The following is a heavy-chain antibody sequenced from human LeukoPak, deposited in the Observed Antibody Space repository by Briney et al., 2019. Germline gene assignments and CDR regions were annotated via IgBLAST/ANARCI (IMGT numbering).Heavy chain of an antibody. CDR3: ARDYYDSSGYYFFDP. CDR2: INHSGST. Sequence: PSETLSLTCAVYGGSFSGYYWSWIRQPPGKGLEWVGEINHSGSTNYNPSLKSRVTISVDTSKNQFSLKLSSVTAADTAVYYWARDYYDSSGYYFFDPWGQGTLVTVSS. V-gene: IGHV4-34*01. CDR1: GGSFSGYY. D-gene: IGHD3-22*01. J-gene: IGHJ5*02.